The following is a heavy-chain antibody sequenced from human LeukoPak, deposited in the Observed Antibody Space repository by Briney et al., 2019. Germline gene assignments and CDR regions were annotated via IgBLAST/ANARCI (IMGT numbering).Heavy chain of an antibody. CDR3: AKGFSGYCSSTSCYYFDY. CDR2: IIGSGGST. D-gene: IGHD2-2*01. CDR1: GFTFSSYA. V-gene: IGHV3-23*01. J-gene: IGHJ4*02. Sequence: GGSLRLSCAASGFTFSSYAMIWVRQAPGKGLEWVSAIIGSGGSTYYADSVKGRFTISRDNSKNTLYLQMNSLRAEDTAVYYCAKGFSGYCSSTSCYYFDYWGQGTLVTVSS.